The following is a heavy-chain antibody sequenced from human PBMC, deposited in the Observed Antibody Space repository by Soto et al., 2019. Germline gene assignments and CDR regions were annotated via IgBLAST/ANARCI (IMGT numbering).Heavy chain of an antibody. J-gene: IGHJ4*02. D-gene: IGHD3-9*01. V-gene: IGHV3-23*01. Sequence: VGSLRLSCASSVFTFSSYAMSCVRHSPGKWLEWVSAISGSGGSTYYADSVKGRFTISRDNSKNTLYLQMNSLRAEDTAVYYCAKAGYDILTGSYYWGQGTLVTVSS. CDR3: AKAGYDILTGSYY. CDR1: VFTFSSYA. CDR2: ISGSGGST.